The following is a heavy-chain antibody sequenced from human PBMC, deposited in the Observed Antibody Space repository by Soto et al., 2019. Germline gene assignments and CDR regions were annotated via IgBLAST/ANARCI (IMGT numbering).Heavy chain of an antibody. CDR1: GYIFTDYW. Sequence: PGESLKISCKGSGYIFTDYWIGWVRQMPGKGLEWMGIIYPGDSDSRNSPSVQGQVTISADKSINTAYLQWSSLKASDTATYYCARHLDPYYYGMDVWGQGTTVTVSS. D-gene: IGHD3-3*01. CDR3: ARHLDPYYYGMDV. CDR2: IYPGDSDS. V-gene: IGHV5-51*01. J-gene: IGHJ6*02.